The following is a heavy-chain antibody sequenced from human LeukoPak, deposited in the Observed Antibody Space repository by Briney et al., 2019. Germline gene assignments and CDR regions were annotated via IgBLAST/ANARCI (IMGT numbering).Heavy chain of an antibody. CDR1: GFTFSNFD. Sequence: GGSLRLSCAASGFTFSNFDMHWVRQAPGKGLEWVALISYDGRNKYYADAVKGRSTISRDTSKNTLYLQMNRPRAEDTAVYYCAKDQSSGYFDYCGQGTLVTVSS. V-gene: IGHV3-30*18. J-gene: IGHJ4*02. CDR3: AKDQSSGYFDY. D-gene: IGHD6-19*01. CDR2: ISYDGRNK.